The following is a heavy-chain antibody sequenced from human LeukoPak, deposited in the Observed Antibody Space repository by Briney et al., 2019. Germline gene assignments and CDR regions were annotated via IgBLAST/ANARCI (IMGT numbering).Heavy chain of an antibody. J-gene: IGHJ4*02. CDR3: ARASGKAFDY. CDR2: SGGAGSGT. V-gene: IGHV3-23*01. D-gene: IGHD1-26*01. Sequence: GGSLRLSCAASGFSFTTHVMNWVRQAPGKGLEWVSASGGAGSGTDYADSVKGRFTISRDNSKNTLYVQMNGLRAEDTAVYYCARASGKAFDYWGQGTLVTVSS. CDR1: GFSFTTHV.